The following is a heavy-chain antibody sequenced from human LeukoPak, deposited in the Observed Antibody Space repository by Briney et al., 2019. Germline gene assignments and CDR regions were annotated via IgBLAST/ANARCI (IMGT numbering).Heavy chain of an antibody. CDR1: GGSISSYY. CDR3: ARRLGSSSTGFDY. V-gene: IGHV4-59*08. CDR2: IHYSGST. J-gene: IGHJ4*02. Sequence: SETLSLTCTVSGGSISSYYWSWIRQPPGKGLEWIGSIHYSGSTTYNPSLKSPVTIPVDTSKNQFSLKLSSVTAADTAVYYCARRLGSSSTGFDYWGQGTLVTVSS. D-gene: IGHD2-2*01.